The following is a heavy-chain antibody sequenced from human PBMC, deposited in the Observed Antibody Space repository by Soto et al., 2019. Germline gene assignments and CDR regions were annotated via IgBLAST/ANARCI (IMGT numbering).Heavy chain of an antibody. D-gene: IGHD5-18*01. Sequence: QVQLVQSGAEVKKPGSSVKVSCKAFGGTFSSFAISWVRQAPGQGLEWMGGIIPIFGTTHYAQKFQGRVTITADVSTTTAYMEVSSLRSEDTAVYYCARDLGPSADTTVGIGPPGFDYWGQGTLVTVSS. J-gene: IGHJ4*02. CDR1: GGTFSSFA. CDR3: ARDLGPSADTTVGIGPPGFDY. V-gene: IGHV1-69*01. CDR2: IIPIFGTT.